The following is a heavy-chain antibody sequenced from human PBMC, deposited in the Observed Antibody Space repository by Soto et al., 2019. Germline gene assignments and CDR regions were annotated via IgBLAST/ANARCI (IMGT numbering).Heavy chain of an antibody. V-gene: IGHV3-7*03. CDR1: GSTFSSYW. J-gene: IGHJ4*02. Sequence: PGGSLRLSCAASGSTFSSYWMSWVRQAPGKGLEWVANIKQDGSEKYYVASVKGRFTISRDNAKNSLYLQMNSLRAEDTAVYYCARDGSYWGIDYWGQGTLVPVSS. CDR3: ARDGSYWGIDY. D-gene: IGHD1-26*01. CDR2: IKQDGSEK.